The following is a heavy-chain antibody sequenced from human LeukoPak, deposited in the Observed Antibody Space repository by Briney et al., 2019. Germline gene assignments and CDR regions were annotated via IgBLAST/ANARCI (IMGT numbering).Heavy chain of an antibody. Sequence: GGSLRLSCVASGFDFSRHDTNWVRQAPGKGLEWVSYIRGSGSVIYYADSVRGRFTISRDNSKNTLYLQMNSLRAEDTAVYYCAREGGGRITIFGVAGENWYFDLWGRGTLVTVSS. CDR1: GFDFSRHD. CDR2: IRGSGSVI. V-gene: IGHV3-48*01. CDR3: AREGGGRITIFGVAGENWYFDL. D-gene: IGHD3-3*01. J-gene: IGHJ2*01.